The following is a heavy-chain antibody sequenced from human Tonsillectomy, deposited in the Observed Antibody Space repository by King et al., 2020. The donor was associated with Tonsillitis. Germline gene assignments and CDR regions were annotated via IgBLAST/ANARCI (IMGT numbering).Heavy chain of an antibody. Sequence: QLQESGPGLVKPSETLSLTCTVSGGSISSYYWSWIRQPPGKGLEWIGYIYYSGSTNYNPSLKSRVTISVDTSKNQFSLKLSSVTAADTAVYYCAREKNQKINWFDPWGQGTLVTVSS. J-gene: IGHJ5*02. CDR1: GGSISSYY. D-gene: IGHD1-14*01. V-gene: IGHV4-59*01. CDR2: IYYSGST. CDR3: AREKNQKINWFDP.